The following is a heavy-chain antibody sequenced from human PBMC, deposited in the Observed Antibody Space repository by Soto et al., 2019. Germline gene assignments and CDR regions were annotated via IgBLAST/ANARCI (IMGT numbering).Heavy chain of an antibody. Sequence: QVQLVQSGAEVKKPGSSVKVSCKASGGTFSSYAISWVRQAPGQGLEWMGGVIPIFGTANYAQKFQGRVTINADKSTSTPYMELSSLRSEDTALYYCARAYYDILTGYYPYYFDYWGQGTLVTVSS. V-gene: IGHV1-69*06. D-gene: IGHD3-9*01. CDR2: VIPIFGTA. J-gene: IGHJ4*02. CDR3: ARAYYDILTGYYPYYFDY. CDR1: GGTFSSYA.